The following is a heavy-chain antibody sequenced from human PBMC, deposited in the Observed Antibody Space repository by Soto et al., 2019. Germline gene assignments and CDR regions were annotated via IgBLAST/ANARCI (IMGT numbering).Heavy chain of an antibody. CDR2: INHSGST. J-gene: IGHJ4*02. Sequence: QVQLQQWGAGLLKPSETLSLTCAVYGGSFSGYYWTWIRQPPGTGLEWIGEINHSGSTNYNPSLKIRVTISVYTSKNQFSLKLTSVTAADTAVYYCARDKITGLFDYWGQGTLVTVSS. V-gene: IGHV4-34*01. D-gene: IGHD2-8*02. CDR3: ARDKITGLFDY. CDR1: GGSFSGYY.